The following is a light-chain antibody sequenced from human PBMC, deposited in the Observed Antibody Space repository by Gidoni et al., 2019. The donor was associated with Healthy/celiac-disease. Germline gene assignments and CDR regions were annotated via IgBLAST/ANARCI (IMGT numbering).Light chain of an antibody. V-gene: IGKV3-20*01. CDR1: QSVSSSY. CDR2: GAS. CDR3: QQYGSGYS. J-gene: IGKJ2*03. Sequence: EIVLTQSPGTLSLSPGERATLSCRASQSVSSSYLAWYQQKPGQAPRLLIYGASSRATGIPDRFIGSGSGTDFTLTISRLEPEDFAVYYCQQYGSGYSFGQGTKLEIK.